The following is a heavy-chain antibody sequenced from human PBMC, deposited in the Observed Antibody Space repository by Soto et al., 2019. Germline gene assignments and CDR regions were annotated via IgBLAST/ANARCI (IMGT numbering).Heavy chain of an antibody. CDR3: ASCLNTIAVAGTSLEY. J-gene: IGHJ4*02. CDR1: GFTFSSYG. D-gene: IGHD6-19*01. CDR2: IWYDGSNK. Sequence: QVQLVESGGGVVQPGRSLRLSCAASGFTFSSYGMHWVRQAPGKGLEWVAVIWYDGSNKYYADSVKGRFTISRDNSKNTLYLQMNSLRAEDTAVYYCASCLNTIAVAGTSLEYWGQGTLVTVSS. V-gene: IGHV3-33*01.